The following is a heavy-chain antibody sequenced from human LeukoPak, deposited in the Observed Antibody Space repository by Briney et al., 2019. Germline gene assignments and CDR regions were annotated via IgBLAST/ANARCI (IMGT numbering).Heavy chain of an antibody. CDR3: ARGRYCSADICSGGDAFDI. Sequence: SETLSLTCTVSGGSINNYYWSWIRQPAGKGLEWIGRIYTRGSTNYNPSLKSQVTMSVDTSKNQFSLKLSSVTAADTAVYYCARGRYCSADICSGGDAFDIWGQGTMVSVSS. V-gene: IGHV4-4*07. J-gene: IGHJ3*02. CDR2: IYTRGST. D-gene: IGHD2-15*01. CDR1: GGSINNYY.